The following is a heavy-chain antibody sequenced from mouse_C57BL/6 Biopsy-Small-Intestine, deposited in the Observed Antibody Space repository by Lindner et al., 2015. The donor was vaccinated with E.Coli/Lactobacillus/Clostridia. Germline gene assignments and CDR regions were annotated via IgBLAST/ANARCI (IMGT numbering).Heavy chain of an antibody. CDR3: TRHYFGSGFDY. D-gene: IGHD1-1*01. CDR1: GFTFSDYG. Sequence: VQLQESGGGLVKPGGSLKLSCAASGFTFSDYGMHWVRQAPERGLEWLAYISGSSSTIFYADTVKGRFTISRDNARNTLFLQMTRLRSEDTAIYYCTRHYFGSGFDYWGQGTTLTVSS. J-gene: IGHJ2*01. V-gene: IGHV5-17*01. CDR2: ISGSSSTI.